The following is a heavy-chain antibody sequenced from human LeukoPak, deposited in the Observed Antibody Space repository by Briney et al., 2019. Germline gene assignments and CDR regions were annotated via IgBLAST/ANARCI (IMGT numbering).Heavy chain of an antibody. V-gene: IGHV4-31*03. CDR2: IYYSGST. CDR3: ARARARYYDSSGYEFDY. Sequence: KTSETLSLTCTVSGGSISSGGYYWSWIRQHPGKGLEWIGYIYYSGSTYYNPSLKSRVTISVDTSKNQFSLKLSSVTAADTAVYYCARARARYYDSSGYEFDYWGQGTLVTVSS. J-gene: IGHJ4*02. CDR1: GGSISSGGYY. D-gene: IGHD3-22*01.